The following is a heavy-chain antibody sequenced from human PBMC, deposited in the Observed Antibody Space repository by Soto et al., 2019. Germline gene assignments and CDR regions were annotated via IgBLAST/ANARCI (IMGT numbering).Heavy chain of an antibody. CDR2: INDSGNT. Sequence: SETLSLTCAVSGGSFRGYFWSWIRQSPAKGLEWIGEINDSGNTYYNPSFKSRLTISVDTSTSQISLRLTSVTAADTAVYHCARAPRGGSFHYFDYWGHGTLVTVSS. CDR1: GGSFRGYF. D-gene: IGHD2-15*01. V-gene: IGHV4-34*01. CDR3: ARAPRGGSFHYFDY. J-gene: IGHJ4*01.